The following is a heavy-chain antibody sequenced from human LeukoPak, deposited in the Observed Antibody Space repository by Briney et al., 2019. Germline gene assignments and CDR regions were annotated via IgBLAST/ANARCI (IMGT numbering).Heavy chain of an antibody. Sequence: GGSLTLACTAYGFTFGDYAVSWVRPAPGKGLEWVGFIRSRRYGGATGYAASVKGRFSISSDDSTSVAYLHMNSLKTEDTAVYYCTRDILSGWYYFDFWGQGTLVTVSS. CDR2: IRSRRYGGAT. V-gene: IGHV3-49*04. D-gene: IGHD6-19*01. J-gene: IGHJ4*02. CDR3: TRDILSGWYYFDF. CDR1: GFTFGDYA.